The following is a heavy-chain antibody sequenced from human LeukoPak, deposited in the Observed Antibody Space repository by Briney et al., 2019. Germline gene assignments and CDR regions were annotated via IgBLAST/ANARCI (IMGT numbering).Heavy chain of an antibody. D-gene: IGHD3-10*01. V-gene: IGHV3-23*01. J-gene: IGHJ3*02. CDR2: ITGSGGGT. CDR3: ARDLLFGTDAIEI. CDR1: GFTFSSYA. Sequence: PGGPLRLSCAASGFTFSSYAMSWVPQATGKGLEWVSAITGSGGGTYSADPMKGRFTISSDNSKITPYLEMNSLRGEDTAIYYWARDLLFGTDAIEIWGQGTMVTVSS.